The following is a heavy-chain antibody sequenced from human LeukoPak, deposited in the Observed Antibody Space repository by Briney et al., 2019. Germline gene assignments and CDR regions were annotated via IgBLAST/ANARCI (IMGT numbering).Heavy chain of an antibody. CDR1: GGSIRSYN. J-gene: IGHJ4*02. CDR3: ARLRVRGYGYGPWEGPTWLDY. CDR2: IYSSGTT. Sequence: PSETLSLTCTVSGGSIRSYNWHWIRQPAGKGLEWIGRIYSSGTTNYNASLMSRVTMSLDKSKSQFFLNLTSVTAADTAVYYCARLRVRGYGYGPWEGPTWLDYWGQGTLVTVSS. D-gene: IGHD5-18*01. V-gene: IGHV4-4*07.